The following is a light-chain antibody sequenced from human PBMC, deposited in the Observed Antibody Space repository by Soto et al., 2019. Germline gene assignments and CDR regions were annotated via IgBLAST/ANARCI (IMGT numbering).Light chain of an antibody. J-gene: IGKJ4*01. CDR3: QQRSNWPQIT. V-gene: IGKV3-11*01. Sequence: EIGLTQSLATLSLSPGERATRACRASQSVSKYLAWYQQKPGQAPRLLIHDASNRATGIPARFSGSGSGTDFTLTISSLEPEDFGVYYCQQRSNWPQITFGGGTKVETK. CDR2: DAS. CDR1: QSVSKY.